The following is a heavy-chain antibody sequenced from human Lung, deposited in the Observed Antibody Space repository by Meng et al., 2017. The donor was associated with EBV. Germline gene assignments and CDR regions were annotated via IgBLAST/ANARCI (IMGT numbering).Heavy chain of an antibody. V-gene: IGHV3-21*01. CDR2: ISPTSSHI. Sequence: VRLVESGGGLVKPGGALRLSCVASGLTFSGYNIDWVRQAPGKGLEWVSSISPTSSHIYYADSVKGRFTISRDNAKNSVFLQMNSLRVEDTAVYYCAIPDSSGWGGGSWGQGTMVTVYS. CDR3: AIPDSSGWGGGS. CDR1: GLTFSGYN. J-gene: IGHJ5*02. D-gene: IGHD6-19*01.